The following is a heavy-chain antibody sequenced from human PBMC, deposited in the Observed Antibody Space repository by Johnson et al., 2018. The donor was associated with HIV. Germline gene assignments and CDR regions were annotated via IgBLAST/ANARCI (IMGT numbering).Heavy chain of an antibody. CDR1: GFTVSSNY. J-gene: IGHJ3*02. CDR3: ARVRVGAFDI. D-gene: IGHD1-26*01. CDR2: ISSGGST. Sequence: VQLVESGGGLIQPGGSLRLSCAASGFTVSSNYMSWVRQAPGKGLEWVSVISSGGSTYYTRSVKGRFTISRDNSKNMLFLQINSLRVEDTAVYYCARVRVGAFDIWGQGTMVTVSS. V-gene: IGHV3-53*01.